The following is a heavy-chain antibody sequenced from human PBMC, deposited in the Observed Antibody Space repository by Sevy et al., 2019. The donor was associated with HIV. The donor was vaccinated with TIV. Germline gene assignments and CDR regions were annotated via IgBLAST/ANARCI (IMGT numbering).Heavy chain of an antibody. J-gene: IGHJ4*02. CDR2: IRNHNGET. Sequence: ASVKVSCKASGYTFTNYPISWVRQAPGQGVEWMGWIRNHNGETKYAQKFQGKVTMTTDTSTSTAYMELRSLRSDDTAVYYCAGDSDGSGYYYLGYFDYWGQGTLVTVSS. D-gene: IGHD3-22*01. V-gene: IGHV1-18*01. CDR1: GYTFTNYP. CDR3: AGDSDGSGYYYLGYFDY.